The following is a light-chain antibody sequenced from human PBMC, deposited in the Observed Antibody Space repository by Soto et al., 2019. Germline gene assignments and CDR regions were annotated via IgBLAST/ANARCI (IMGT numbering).Light chain of an antibody. CDR3: QQYGSSPWT. CDR1: QSVSSSY. Sequence: ESVLTQSPGTLALSPGERATLSCRASQSVSSSYLAWYQHKPGQAPRLLIYGASSRATGIPDRFSGSGSGTDFTLTISRLEPEDFAVYYCQQYGSSPWTFGQGTKVEIK. CDR2: GAS. J-gene: IGKJ1*01. V-gene: IGKV3-20*01.